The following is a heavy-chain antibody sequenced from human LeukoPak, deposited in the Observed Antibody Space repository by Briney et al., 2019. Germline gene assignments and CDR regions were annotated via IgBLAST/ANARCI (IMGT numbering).Heavy chain of an antibody. J-gene: IGHJ4*02. CDR1: GGSISSSSYY. CDR2: IYYSGST. D-gene: IGHD3-10*01. CDR3: ALLSETGGGRGLLFHY. V-gene: IGHV4-39*01. Sequence: ASETLSLTCTVSGGSISSSSYYWGWIRQPPGKGLEWIGSIYYSGSTYYNPSLKSRVTISVDTSKNQFSLKLSSVTAPATAVYFCALLSETGGGRGLLFHYWAQRTLVTVS.